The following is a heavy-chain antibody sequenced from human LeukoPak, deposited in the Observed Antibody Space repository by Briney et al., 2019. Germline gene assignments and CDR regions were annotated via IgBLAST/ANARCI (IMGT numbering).Heavy chain of an antibody. V-gene: IGHV4-31*03. CDR2: TFYSGST. CDR3: ARAGGPGTVDY. CDR1: GYSISSGYY. Sequence: SETLSLTCTVSGYSISSGYYWSWIRQHPEKGLEWIGYTFYSGSTYYNPSLRSRVTISVDTSKDQFSLKLNSVTAADTAVYYCARAGGPGTVDYWGQGTLVTVSS. D-gene: IGHD6-13*01. J-gene: IGHJ4*02.